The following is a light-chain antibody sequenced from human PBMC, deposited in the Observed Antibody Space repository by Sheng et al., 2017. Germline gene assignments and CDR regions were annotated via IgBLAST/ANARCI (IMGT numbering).Light chain of an antibody. J-gene: IGKJ4*01. V-gene: IGKV3-11*01. Sequence: DIVLTQSPAILSLSPGERATLSCRASQSVSNSLAWYQQKPGQAPRLLIYDASTRATGVPARFSGSGSGTDFTLTISSLEPDDFAVYYCQQRHNSLTFGGGTKVEI. CDR2: DAS. CDR1: QSVSNS. CDR3: QQRHNSLT.